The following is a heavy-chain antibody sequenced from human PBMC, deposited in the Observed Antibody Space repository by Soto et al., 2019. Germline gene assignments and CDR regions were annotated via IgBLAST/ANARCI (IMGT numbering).Heavy chain of an antibody. CDR3: ARASEVGFGELLPDY. Sequence: SETLSLTCTVSGGSISSYYWSWIRQPPGKGLEWIGYIYYSGSTNYNPSLKSRVTISVDTSKNQFSLKLSSVTAADTAVYYCARASEVGFGELLPDYWGQGTLVTVSS. CDR2: IYYSGST. CDR1: GGSISSYY. J-gene: IGHJ4*02. D-gene: IGHD3-10*01. V-gene: IGHV4-59*01.